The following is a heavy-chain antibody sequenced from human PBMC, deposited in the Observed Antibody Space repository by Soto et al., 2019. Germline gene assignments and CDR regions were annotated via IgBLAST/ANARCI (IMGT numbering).Heavy chain of an antibody. CDR1: GASITSGGYF. CDR3: ARFAGATSDF. J-gene: IGHJ4*02. V-gene: IGHV4-31*03. D-gene: IGHD3-10*01. Sequence: QVQLQESGPGLVKPSQTLSLTCTVSGASITSGGYFWTWIRQHPGKGLEWIGYIYYSGSTYYNPSLKSRGTMSVDTSKKQFSLKLSSVTAADTAMYYCARFAGATSDFWGQGTLVTVSS. CDR2: IYYSGST.